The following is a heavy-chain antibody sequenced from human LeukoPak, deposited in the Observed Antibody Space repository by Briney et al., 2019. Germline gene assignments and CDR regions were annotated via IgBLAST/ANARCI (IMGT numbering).Heavy chain of an antibody. J-gene: IGHJ6*03. CDR2: IYHSGNT. V-gene: IGHV4-38-2*02. D-gene: IGHD2-2*01. CDR1: GYSIRSGYY. CDR3: AREYHRFYYYYMDV. Sequence: SETLSLTCTVSGYSIRSGYYWGWIRQPPGKGLEWIGNIYHSGNTYYNPSLKSRVTISVDTSKNQFSLKLSSVTAADTAVYYCAREYHRFYYYYMDVWGKGTTVTVSS.